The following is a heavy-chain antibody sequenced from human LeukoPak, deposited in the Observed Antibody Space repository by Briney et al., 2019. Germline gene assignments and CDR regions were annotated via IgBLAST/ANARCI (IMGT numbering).Heavy chain of an antibody. D-gene: IGHD3-3*01. Sequence: SETLSLTCAVYGGSFSGYYWSWIRQPPGKGLEWIGEINHSGSTNYNPSLKSRVTISVDTSKNQFSLKLSSVTAADTAVYYCARNPGYDFWSGHPPHRRGYFDYWGQGTLVTVSS. CDR2: INHSGST. CDR3: ARNPGYDFWSGHPPHRRGYFDY. V-gene: IGHV4-34*01. CDR1: GGSFSGYY. J-gene: IGHJ4*02.